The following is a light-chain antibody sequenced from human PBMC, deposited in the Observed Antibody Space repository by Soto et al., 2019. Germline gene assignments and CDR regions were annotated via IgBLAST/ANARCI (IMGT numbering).Light chain of an antibody. V-gene: IGLV2-18*02. CDR3: SSYTTSTLV. CDR2: EVS. J-gene: IGLJ2*01. CDR1: SGDIGTYNR. Sequence: QSALTQPPSVSGSPGQSVTISCTGTSGDIGTYNRVSWYQHTPGTAPKVMIYEVSNRPSGVPDRFAGSQSGNTASLTISALQAEDEADYYCSSYTTSTLVFGGGTKLTVL.